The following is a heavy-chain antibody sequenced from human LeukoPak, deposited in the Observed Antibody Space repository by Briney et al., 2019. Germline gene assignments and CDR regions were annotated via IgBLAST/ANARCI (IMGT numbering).Heavy chain of an antibody. Sequence: ASVKVSCKASGYTFTSYGISWVRQAPGQGLEWMGWISAYNGNTNYAQKLQGRVTMTTDTSTSTACMELRSLRSDDTAVYYCAMTPPGIAAAGLIWFDPWGQGTLVTVSS. CDR2: ISAYNGNT. CDR3: AMTPPGIAAAGLIWFDP. V-gene: IGHV1-18*01. J-gene: IGHJ5*02. D-gene: IGHD6-13*01. CDR1: GYTFTSYG.